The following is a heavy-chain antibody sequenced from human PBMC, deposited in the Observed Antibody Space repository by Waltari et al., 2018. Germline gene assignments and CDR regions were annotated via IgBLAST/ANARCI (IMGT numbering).Heavy chain of an antibody. CDR2: IWFDGSDK. CDR3: ARKTSALYFDY. D-gene: IGHD2-2*01. Sequence: QVQLVESGGGVVQPGRSLRLSCAAFGFSFSSYGMPWVRQAPGKGLEWVAVIWFDGSDKYYADAVKGRFTISRDNSKNTLYLQMNSLRAEDTAVYYCARKTSALYFDYWGQGALVTVSS. J-gene: IGHJ4*02. V-gene: IGHV3-33*08. CDR1: GFSFSSYG.